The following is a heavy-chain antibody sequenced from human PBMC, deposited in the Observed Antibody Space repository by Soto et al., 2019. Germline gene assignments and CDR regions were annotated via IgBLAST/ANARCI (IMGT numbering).Heavy chain of an antibody. CDR2: INHSGST. D-gene: IGHD6-19*01. J-gene: IGHJ4*02. CDR3: AKDRAAVADYFDY. CDR1: GGSFSGYY. V-gene: IGHV4-34*01. Sequence: SETLSLTCAVYGGSFSGYYWSWIRQPPGKGLEWIGEINHSGSTNYNPSLKSRVTISVDTSKNQFSLKLSSVTAEDTAVYYCAKDRAAVADYFDYWGQGTLVTVSS.